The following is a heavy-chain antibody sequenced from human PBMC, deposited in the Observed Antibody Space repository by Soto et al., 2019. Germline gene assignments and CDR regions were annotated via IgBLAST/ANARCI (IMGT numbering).Heavy chain of an antibody. Sequence: EVQLVESGGGLVQPGESLKLSCAVSGFTFSGSAMHWVRQASGKGLEWGGRIRSKANNYATAYAASVKGRFTISRDDSKTTAYLQMNSLKSEDTAVYYCTRGYGDYVRDYWGQGTLVTVSS. CDR3: TRGYGDYVRDY. J-gene: IGHJ4*02. CDR2: IRSKANNYAT. CDR1: GFTFSGSA. D-gene: IGHD4-17*01. V-gene: IGHV3-73*01.